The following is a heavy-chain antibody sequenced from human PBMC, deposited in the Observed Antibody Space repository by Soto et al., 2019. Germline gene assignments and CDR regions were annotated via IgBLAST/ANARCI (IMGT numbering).Heavy chain of an antibody. Sequence: GESLKISCKGAGCNFAAYWIGWVRQVRGKGLEWMGIIYPDASQTTYSPSFQGQVAISADKSISTAYLQWSSLKASDTAMYYCARRTPVSTGAFDIWGQGTMVTVSS. J-gene: IGHJ3*02. D-gene: IGHD4-17*01. CDR2: IYPDASQT. V-gene: IGHV5-51*01. CDR1: GCNFAAYW. CDR3: ARRTPVSTGAFDI.